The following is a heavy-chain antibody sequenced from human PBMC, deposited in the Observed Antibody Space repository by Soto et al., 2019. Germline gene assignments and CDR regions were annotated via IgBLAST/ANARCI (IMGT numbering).Heavy chain of an antibody. Sequence: ASVKVSCKASGYSFINYHIIWVRQAPGQGLQWVGTISPSNGQTSLAQKFQGRVTMTRDSSTKVAYLELTRLKAEDTGVYYCARMFHYDTRGYIGILGGFDVWGQGTQVTVS. J-gene: IGHJ3*01. D-gene: IGHD3-22*01. CDR1: GYSFINYH. CDR2: ISPSNGQT. CDR3: ARMFHYDTRGYIGILGGFDV. V-gene: IGHV1-46*01.